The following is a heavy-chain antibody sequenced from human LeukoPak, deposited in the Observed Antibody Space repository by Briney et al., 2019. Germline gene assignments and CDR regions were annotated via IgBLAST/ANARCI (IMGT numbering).Heavy chain of an antibody. CDR1: GFTFSSYG. CDR2: ISYDGSNK. J-gene: IGHJ4*02. CDR3: AKWVNYYDSSGYDY. D-gene: IGHD3-22*01. V-gene: IGHV3-30*18. Sequence: GGSLRLSCAASGFTFSSYGMRWVRQAPGKGLEWVAVISYDGSNKYYADSVKGRFTISRDNSKNTLYLQMNSLRAEDTAVYYCAKWVNYYDSSGYDYWGQGTLVTVSS.